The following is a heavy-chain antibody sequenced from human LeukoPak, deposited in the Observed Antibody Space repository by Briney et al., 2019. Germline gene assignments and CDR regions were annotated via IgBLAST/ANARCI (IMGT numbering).Heavy chain of an antibody. CDR2: GFYSGRT. Sequence: SETLSLTCTVSGGSVSGGSISSYFWSWIRQPPGKGLEWIGDGFYSGRTTYNPSLKSRVTIPVETSKNQFSIKLSSVTAADTAVYYCARGGEYLNWFDPWGQGTLVTVSS. J-gene: IGHJ5*02. CDR1: GGSVSGGSISSYF. CDR3: ARGGEYLNWFDP. V-gene: IGHV4-61*01. D-gene: IGHD2-2*01.